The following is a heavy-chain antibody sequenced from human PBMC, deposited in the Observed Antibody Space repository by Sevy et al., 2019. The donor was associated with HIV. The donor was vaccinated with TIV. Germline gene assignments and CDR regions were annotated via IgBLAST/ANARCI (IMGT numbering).Heavy chain of an antibody. J-gene: IGHJ4*02. CDR2: IIPIFGTA. Sequence: ASVKVSCKASGGTFSSYAISWVRQAPGQGLEWMGGIIPIFGTANYAQKFQGRVTITADESTSTAYMELSSLRSEDTAVYYCARDRARPQGVSFDYCGQGTLVTVSS. D-gene: IGHD3-10*01. V-gene: IGHV1-69*13. CDR3: ARDRARPQGVSFDY. CDR1: GGTFSSYA.